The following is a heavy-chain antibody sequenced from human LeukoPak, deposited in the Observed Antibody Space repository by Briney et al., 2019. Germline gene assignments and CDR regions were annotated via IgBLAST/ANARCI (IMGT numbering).Heavy chain of an antibody. V-gene: IGHV4-61*02. Sequence: PSQTLSLTCTVSGASVSDGNFYWSWVRQAAGKGLEWIGRIYSSEDTKYNPSLKSRVTISLDTSKNQFSLKLSFVTAADTAVYYCARGRYNWNYWGQGTLVTVSS. CDR1: GASVSDGNFY. D-gene: IGHD1-20*01. J-gene: IGHJ4*02. CDR3: ARGRYNWNY. CDR2: IYSSEDT.